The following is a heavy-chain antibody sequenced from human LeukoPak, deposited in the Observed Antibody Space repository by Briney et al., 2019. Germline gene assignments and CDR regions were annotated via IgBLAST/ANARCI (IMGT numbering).Heavy chain of an antibody. CDR1: GFTFDDYA. D-gene: IGHD5-24*01. CDR2: ISWNSGSI. Sequence: GGSLRLSCAASGFTFDDYAMHWVRQAPGKGPEWVSGISWNSGSIGYADSVKGRFTISRDNAKNSLYLQMNSLRAEDTALYYCAKDRARWLQSFDYWGQGTLVTVSS. V-gene: IGHV3-9*01. CDR3: AKDRARWLQSFDY. J-gene: IGHJ4*02.